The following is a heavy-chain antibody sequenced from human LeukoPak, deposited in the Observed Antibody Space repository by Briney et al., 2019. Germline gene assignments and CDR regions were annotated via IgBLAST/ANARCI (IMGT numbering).Heavy chain of an antibody. Sequence: SETLLLTFAVYGRSFSDYYCSWIPQPPGKGLERIGEINHSGNTNYDPSLKSRVTISVDASKNQFSLKLSSVTAADTAVYYCARGYSSREMATIPYDYWGQGTLVTVSS. V-gene: IGHV4-34*01. CDR2: INHSGNT. CDR3: ARGYSSREMATIPYDY. D-gene: IGHD5-24*01. CDR1: GRSFSDYY. J-gene: IGHJ4*02.